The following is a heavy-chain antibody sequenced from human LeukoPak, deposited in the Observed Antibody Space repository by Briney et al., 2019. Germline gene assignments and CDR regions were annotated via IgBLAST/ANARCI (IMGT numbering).Heavy chain of an antibody. CDR2: ISGSGGST. V-gene: IGHV3-23*01. J-gene: IGHJ6*03. Sequence: GGSLRLSCAASGFTFSSYGMSWVRQAPGKGLEWVSAISGSGGSTYYADSVKGRFTISRDNSKNTLYLQMNSLRAEDTAVYYCAKGLPGYYYYYMDVWGKGTTVTISS. D-gene: IGHD5-18*01. CDR1: GFTFSSYG. CDR3: AKGLPGYYYYYMDV.